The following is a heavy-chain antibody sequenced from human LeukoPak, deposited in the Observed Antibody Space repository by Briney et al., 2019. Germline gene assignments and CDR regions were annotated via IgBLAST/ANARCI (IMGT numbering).Heavy chain of an antibody. J-gene: IGHJ4*02. V-gene: IGHV1-2*04. CDR2: INPNSGGT. CDR3: AREAFHGDYDY. D-gene: IGHD4-17*01. Sequence: GASVKVSCKASGYTFTGYYMHWVRQAPGQGLEWMGWINPNSGGTNYAQKFQGWVTMTRDTSISTAYMELSRLRSDDTAVCYCAREAFHGDYDYWGQGTLVTVSS. CDR1: GYTFTGYY.